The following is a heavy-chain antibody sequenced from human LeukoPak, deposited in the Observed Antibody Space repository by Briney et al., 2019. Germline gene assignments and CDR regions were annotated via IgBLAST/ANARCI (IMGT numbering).Heavy chain of an antibody. J-gene: IGHJ4*02. V-gene: IGHV3-74*01. CDR1: GFTFSSNW. Sequence: GGSLRLSCAASGFTFSSNWMHWVRQAPGKGLVWVSRINSDGSSASYADSVKGRFTTSRDNAKNALYLQMNSLRVEDTAVYYCARPRLPVAGQPFDSWGQGTLVTVSS. CDR3: ARPRLPVAGQPFDS. CDR2: INSDGSSA. D-gene: IGHD6-19*01.